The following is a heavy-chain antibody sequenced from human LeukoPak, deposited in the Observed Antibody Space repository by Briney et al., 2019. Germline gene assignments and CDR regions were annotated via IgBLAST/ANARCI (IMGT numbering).Heavy chain of an antibody. CDR3: AKASGIHYYDSSGFFQH. Sequence: PGGSLRLSCAASGFTFNIYAMTWVRQAPGKGVEWVSAISGSGGSTYYADSVKGRFTISRDNSKNTPYLQMNSLRAEDTAVYYCAKASGIHYYDSSGFFQHWGQGTLVTVSS. D-gene: IGHD3-22*01. V-gene: IGHV3-23*01. CDR2: ISGSGGST. J-gene: IGHJ1*01. CDR1: GFTFNIYA.